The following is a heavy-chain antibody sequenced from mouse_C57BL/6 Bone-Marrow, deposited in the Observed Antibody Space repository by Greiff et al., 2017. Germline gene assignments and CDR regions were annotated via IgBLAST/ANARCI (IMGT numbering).Heavy chain of an antibody. D-gene: IGHD1-1*01. Sequence: EVKLQESVAELVRPGASVKLSCTASGFNIKNTYMHWVKQRPEQGLEWIGRIDPANGNTTYAPKFQGKATITADTSSNTAYLQLSSLTSEDTAIYYCARYYYGSSQYYFDYWGQGTTLTVSS. CDR2: IDPANGNT. V-gene: IGHV14-3*01. J-gene: IGHJ2*01. CDR3: ARYYYGSSQYYFDY. CDR1: GFNIKNTY.